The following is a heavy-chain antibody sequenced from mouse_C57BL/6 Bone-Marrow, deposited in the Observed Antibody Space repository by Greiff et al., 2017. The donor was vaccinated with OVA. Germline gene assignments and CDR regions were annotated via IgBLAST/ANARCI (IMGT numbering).Heavy chain of an antibody. CDR2: IYPGDGDT. Sequence: QVQLQQSGPELVKPGASVKISCKASGYAFSSSWMNWVKQRPGKGLEWIGRIYPGDGDTNYNGKFKGKATLTADKSSSTAYMQLSSLTSEDSAVYFCARSYYYGSSLAYWGQGTLVTVSA. J-gene: IGHJ3*01. CDR3: ARSYYYGSSLAY. CDR1: GYAFSSSW. V-gene: IGHV1-82*01. D-gene: IGHD1-1*01.